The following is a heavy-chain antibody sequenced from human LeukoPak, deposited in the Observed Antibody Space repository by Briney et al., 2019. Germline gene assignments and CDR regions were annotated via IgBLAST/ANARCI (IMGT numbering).Heavy chain of an antibody. V-gene: IGHV1-46*01. CDR3: ARKSNSGWYGAFDY. CDR1: GYAFANYL. D-gene: IGHD6-19*01. J-gene: IGHJ4*02. CDR2: IDPGGGST. Sequence: ASVKVSCKASGYAFANYLVHWVRQAPGQCLEWMGRIDPGGGSTDYAQKFRDRVTLTRDKSTNMAYMEVTSLTSEDTAVYYCARKSNSGWYGAFDYWGQGTLVTVSS.